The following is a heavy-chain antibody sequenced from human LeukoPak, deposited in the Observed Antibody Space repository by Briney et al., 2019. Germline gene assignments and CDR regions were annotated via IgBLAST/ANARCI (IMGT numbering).Heavy chain of an antibody. CDR1: GFTLTTYG. D-gene: IGHD3-16*02. J-gene: IGHJ4*02. V-gene: IGHV3-33*01. CDR3: ARDQAYDYVWGSYPY. Sequence: GGSLRLSCAASGFTLTTYGTHWLRQAPGKGLEWVAVIWYDGSEKYYVDSVKGRFTISRDNAKNSLYLQMNSLRAEDTAVYYCARDQAYDYVWGSYPYWGQGTLVTVSS. CDR2: IWYDGSEK.